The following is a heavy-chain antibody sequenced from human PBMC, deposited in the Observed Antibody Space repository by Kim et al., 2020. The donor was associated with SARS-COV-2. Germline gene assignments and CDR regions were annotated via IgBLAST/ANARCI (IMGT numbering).Heavy chain of an antibody. J-gene: IGHJ4*02. D-gene: IGHD4-4*01. V-gene: IGHV3-48*03. CDR2: M. CDR3: ARGPNYSPFDY. Sequence: MYYDDSVRGRFTISRDNDKNSLFLQMNSLRAEDTAVYYCARGPNYSPFDYWGQGTLVTVSS.